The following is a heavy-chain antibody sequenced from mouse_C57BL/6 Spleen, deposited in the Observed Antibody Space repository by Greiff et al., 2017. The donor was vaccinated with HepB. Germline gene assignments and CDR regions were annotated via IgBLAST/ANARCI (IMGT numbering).Heavy chain of an antibody. CDR3: ARHGGYYGSSYDAMDY. D-gene: IGHD1-1*01. V-gene: IGHV2-6-1*01. CDR1: GFSLTSYG. CDR2: IWSDGST. Sequence: VMLKESGPGLVAPSQSLSITCTVSGFSLTSYGVHWVRQPPGKGLEWLVVIWSDGSTTYNSALKSRLSISKDNSKSQVFLKMNSLQTDDTAMYYCARHGGYYGSSYDAMDYWGQGTSVTVSS. J-gene: IGHJ4*01.